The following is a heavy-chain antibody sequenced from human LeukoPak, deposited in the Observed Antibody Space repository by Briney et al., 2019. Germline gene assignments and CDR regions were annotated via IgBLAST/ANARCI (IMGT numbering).Heavy chain of an antibody. CDR2: ISGSGGST. Sequence: AGGSLRLSCAASGFTFSSYAMSWVRQAPGKGPEWVSAISGSGGSTYYADSVKGRFTISRDNSKNTLYLQMNSLRAEDTAVYYCAKDYYDSSGYPAPCDYWGQGTLVTVSS. CDR3: AKDYYDSSGYPAPCDY. D-gene: IGHD3-22*01. V-gene: IGHV3-23*01. CDR1: GFTFSSYA. J-gene: IGHJ4*02.